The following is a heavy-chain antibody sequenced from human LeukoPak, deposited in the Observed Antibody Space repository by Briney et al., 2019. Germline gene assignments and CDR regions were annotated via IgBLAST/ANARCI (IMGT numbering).Heavy chain of an antibody. Sequence: GGSLRLSCAASGFTFSNYWMCWVRQIPGKGLEWVANIRQNGRETHYVDSVKGRFTITRDNSKNSLSLQMNSLRVEDTAVYYCARFSGLGSNWGRDYWGQGTLVTVSS. CDR3: ARFSGLGSNWGRDY. V-gene: IGHV3-7*05. D-gene: IGHD3-16*01. J-gene: IGHJ4*02. CDR2: IRQNGRET. CDR1: GFTFSNYW.